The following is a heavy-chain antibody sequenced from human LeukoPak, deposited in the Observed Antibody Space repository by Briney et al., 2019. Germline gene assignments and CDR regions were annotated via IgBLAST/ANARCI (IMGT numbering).Heavy chain of an antibody. CDR3: ARDRKHACSGGACPYFDY. D-gene: IGHD2-21*02. V-gene: IGHV1-18*01. Sequence: GASVTVSFKASGYTFSNYGISWVRLAPGQGLEWMAWISDYNGDTYYGRKLQGRVTVTKDTSTSTAYMELKSLRSDDTAVYYCARDRKHACSGGACPYFDYWGQGTLVTVSS. CDR2: ISDYNGDT. CDR1: GYTFSNYG. J-gene: IGHJ4*02.